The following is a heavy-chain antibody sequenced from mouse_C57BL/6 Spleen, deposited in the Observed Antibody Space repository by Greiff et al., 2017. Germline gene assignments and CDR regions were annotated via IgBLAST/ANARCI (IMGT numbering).Heavy chain of an antibody. CDR1: GFTFSDYY. CDR2: ISNGGGST. Sequence: EVNVVESGGGLVQPGGSLKLSCAASGFTFSDYYMYWVRQTPEKRLEWVAYISNGGGSTYYPDTVKGRFTISRDNAKNTLYLQMSRLKSEDTAMYYCARRSYDGYYDYWGQGTTLTVSS. CDR3: ARRSYDGYYDY. J-gene: IGHJ2*01. D-gene: IGHD2-3*01. V-gene: IGHV5-12*01.